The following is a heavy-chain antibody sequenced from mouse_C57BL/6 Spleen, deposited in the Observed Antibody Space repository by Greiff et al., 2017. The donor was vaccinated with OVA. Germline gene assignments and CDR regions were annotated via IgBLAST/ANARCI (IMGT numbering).Heavy chain of an antibody. V-gene: IGHV1-80*01. CDR1: GYAFSSYW. Sequence: QVQLQQSGADLVQPGASVKISCKASGYAFSSYWMNWVQQRPGKGLEWIGQIYPGDGDTNYNGKFKGKATLTADKSSSTAYMQLGSLASEGSAVYFCARGGYARGWFACWGQGTLVTVSA. J-gene: IGHJ3*01. CDR3: ARGGYARGWFAC. D-gene: IGHD2-2*01. CDR2: IYPGDGDT.